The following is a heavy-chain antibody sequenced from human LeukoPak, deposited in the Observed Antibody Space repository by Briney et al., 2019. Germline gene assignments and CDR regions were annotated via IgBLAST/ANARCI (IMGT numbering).Heavy chain of an antibody. Sequence: SETLPLTCTVSGXSISSYYWSWIRQPPGKGREWIGYIYYSGSFYYNPSLKSRVTISADTSKKQFSMKLSSVTAADTAVYYCARSPDGYRYTYFDYWGQGTLVTVSS. CDR1: GXSISSYY. CDR3: ARSPDGYRYTYFDY. D-gene: IGHD5-18*01. V-gene: IGHV4-59*01. CDR2: IYYSGSF. J-gene: IGHJ4*02.